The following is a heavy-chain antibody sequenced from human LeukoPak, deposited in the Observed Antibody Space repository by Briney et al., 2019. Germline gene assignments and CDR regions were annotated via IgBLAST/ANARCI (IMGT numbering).Heavy chain of an antibody. CDR2: IYYSGST. CDR1: GGSISSYY. J-gene: IGHJ1*01. V-gene: IGHV4-59*01. CDR3: ARGGLQWLRDFQH. D-gene: IGHD6-19*01. Sequence: SETLSLTCTVSGGSISSYYWSWIRQPPGKGLEWIGYIYYSGSTNYNPSLKSRVTISVDTSKNQFSLKLSSVTAADTAVYYCARGGLQWLRDFQHWGQGTLVTVSS.